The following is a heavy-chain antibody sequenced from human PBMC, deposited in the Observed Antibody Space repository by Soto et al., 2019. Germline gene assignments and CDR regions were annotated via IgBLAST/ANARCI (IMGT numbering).Heavy chain of an antibody. Sequence: GSLRLSCAASGFTFSSYAMSWVRQAPGKGLEWVSAISGSGGSTYYADSVKGRFTISRDNSKNTLYLQMNSLRAEDTAVYYCANPQHPSVSFLNPRPFDYWGQGTLVTVAS. CDR3: ANPQHPSVSFLNPRPFDY. CDR1: GFTFSSYA. CDR2: ISGSGGST. D-gene: IGHD1-26*01. V-gene: IGHV3-23*01. J-gene: IGHJ4*02.